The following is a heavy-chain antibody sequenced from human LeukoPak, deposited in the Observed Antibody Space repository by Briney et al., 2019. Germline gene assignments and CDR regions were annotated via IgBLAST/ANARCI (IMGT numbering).Heavy chain of an antibody. V-gene: IGHV4-59*01. J-gene: IGHJ6*02. CDR2: IYYSGST. CDR1: GGSISSYY. Sequence: SETLSLTCTVSGGSISSYYWSWIRQPPGKGLEWIGYIYYSGSTNYSPSLKSRVTISVDTSKNQFSLKLSSVTAADTAVYYCARDNWNYGSSMDVWGQGTTVTVSS. D-gene: IGHD1-7*01. CDR3: ARDNWNYGSSMDV.